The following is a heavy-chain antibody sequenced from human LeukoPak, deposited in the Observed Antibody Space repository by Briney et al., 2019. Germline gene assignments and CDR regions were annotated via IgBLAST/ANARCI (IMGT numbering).Heavy chain of an antibody. J-gene: IGHJ4*02. CDR1: GFNFSTYW. CDR2: IKEDGSEI. D-gene: IGHD3-10*01. CDR3: VTDQTGRHPYFFDY. Sequence: GGSLRLSCAASGFNFSTYWMTWVRHVLGEGLGWVANIKEDGSEIYYVDAVKGRFSISRDNAKTSLYLQMNNLGVADTAVYYCVTDQTGRHPYFFDYWGQGTLVTVSS. V-gene: IGHV3-7*01.